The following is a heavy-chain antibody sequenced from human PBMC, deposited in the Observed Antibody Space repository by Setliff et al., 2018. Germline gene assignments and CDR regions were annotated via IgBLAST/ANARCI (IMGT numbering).Heavy chain of an antibody. CDR2: INYSGST. J-gene: IGHJ6*02. CDR3: ARERGLGYCSSTSCRYYYYGMDV. D-gene: IGHD2-2*01. CDR1: GYSISSSSYY. V-gene: IGHV4-39*07. Sequence: SETLSLTCAVSGYSISSSSYYWGWIRQPPGKGLEWIGNINYSGSTYYNPSLKSRVTISVDTSKNQFSLKLSSVTAADTAVYYCARERGLGYCSSTSCRYYYYGMDVWGQGTTVTVSS.